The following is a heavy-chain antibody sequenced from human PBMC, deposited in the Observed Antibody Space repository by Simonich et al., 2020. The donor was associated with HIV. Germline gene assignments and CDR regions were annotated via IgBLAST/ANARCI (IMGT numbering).Heavy chain of an antibody. Sequence: QVQLQQWGAGLLKPSETLSLTCAVYGGSFSGYYWSWIRQPPGKGLEWIAKINNSGSIYYNPSLKSRVTIYVDTSKSQFSLKVSSVTAADTAVYYCARNGIAARPDTSEVDYWGQGTLVTVSS. D-gene: IGHD6-6*01. CDR2: INNSGSI. J-gene: IGHJ4*02. CDR1: GGSFSGYY. V-gene: IGHV4-34*01. CDR3: ARNGIAARPDTSEVDY.